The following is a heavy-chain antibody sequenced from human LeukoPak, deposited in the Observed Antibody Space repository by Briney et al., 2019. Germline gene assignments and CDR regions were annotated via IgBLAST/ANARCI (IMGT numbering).Heavy chain of an antibody. V-gene: IGHV3-30-3*01. Sequence: GGSLRLSRAASGFTFSSYAMHWVRQAPGKGLEWVAVISYDGSNKYYADSVKGRFTISRDNSKNTLYLQMNSLRAEDTAVYYCARSSPGYYDSSGYSFDYWGQGTPVTVSS. CDR3: ARSSPGYYDSSGYSFDY. J-gene: IGHJ4*02. CDR2: ISYDGSNK. CDR1: GFTFSSYA. D-gene: IGHD3-22*01.